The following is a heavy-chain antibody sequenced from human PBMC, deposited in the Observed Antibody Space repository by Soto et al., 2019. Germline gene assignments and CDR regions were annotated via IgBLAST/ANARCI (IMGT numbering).Heavy chain of an antibody. CDR3: AKEQSQQLAHIWFDP. CDR2: ISGSGGTT. CDR1: RFTLSGYA. D-gene: IGHD6-13*01. Sequence: PGGSLRLSCAASRFTLSGYAMTWVRQAPGKGLEWVSSISGSGGTTYYADSVKGRFTISRDNSKNTVYLQMDSLRADDTAMYYCAKEQSQQLAHIWFDPWGQGALVTASS. V-gene: IGHV3-23*01. J-gene: IGHJ5*02.